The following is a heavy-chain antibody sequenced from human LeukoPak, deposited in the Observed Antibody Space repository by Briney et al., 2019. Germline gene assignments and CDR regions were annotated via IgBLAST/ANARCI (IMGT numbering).Heavy chain of an antibody. CDR1: GFTFSYYG. J-gene: IGHJ4*02. D-gene: IGHD6-13*01. CDR2: ISDDGSKT. V-gene: IGHV3-30*18. CDR3: AKDSSGDSTAWSPFDY. Sequence: PGGSLRLSCEGSGFTFSYYGIHWVRQAPGKGLEWVAFISDDGSKTYYADSVKGRFTISRDNSKNTLYLEMNNLRGDDTAVYYCAKDSSGDSTAWSPFDYWGQGTLVTVSS.